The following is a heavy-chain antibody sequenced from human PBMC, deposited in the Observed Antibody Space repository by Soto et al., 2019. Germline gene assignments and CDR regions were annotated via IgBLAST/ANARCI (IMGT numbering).Heavy chain of an antibody. CDR3: ARRGPRGSTFYY. Sequence: QVQLVQSGAEVKKPGSSVKVSCKASGGTFSSYAISWVRQAPGQGLEWMGVIIPIFGTANYAQKFQGRVTNTAYESTSTAYMELRSLRSEDTAVYFCARRGPRGSTFYYGGQGTLVTVSA. V-gene: IGHV1-69*01. J-gene: IGHJ4*02. CDR1: GGTFSSYA. D-gene: IGHD1-26*01. CDR2: IIPIFGTA.